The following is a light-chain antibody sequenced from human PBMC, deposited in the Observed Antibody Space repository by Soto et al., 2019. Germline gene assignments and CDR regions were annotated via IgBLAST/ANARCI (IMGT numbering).Light chain of an antibody. J-gene: IGKJ4*01. CDR3: QQASSFPLT. CDR1: QGISSW. Sequence: DIQMTQSPSSVSASVGDRVTITCRASQGISSWLGWYQQKPGQAPKLLIFAASSLQSGVPPRFSGSESGTEFTITISSLQPEDVAAYYCQQASSFPLTFGGGTKV. CDR2: AAS. V-gene: IGKV1-12*01.